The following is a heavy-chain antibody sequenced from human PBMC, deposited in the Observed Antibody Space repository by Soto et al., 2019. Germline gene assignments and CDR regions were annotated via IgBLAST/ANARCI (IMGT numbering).Heavy chain of an antibody. CDR2: INIDSGNT. CDR3: ARLRFCGGDSCYPLDI. CDR1: GYTFTSYG. Sequence: ASLKVSCKASGYTFTSYGISWVRQAPGQGLEWMGWINIDSGNTNYTQNFQGRLTITRDTSTSTVYMELRSLKSEDTAVYYCARLRFCGGDSCYPLDIWGQGSMVTVSS. J-gene: IGHJ3*02. D-gene: IGHD2-21*01. V-gene: IGHV1-18*01.